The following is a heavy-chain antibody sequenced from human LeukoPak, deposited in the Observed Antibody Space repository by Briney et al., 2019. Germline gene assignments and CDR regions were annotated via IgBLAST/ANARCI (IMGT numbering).Heavy chain of an antibody. Sequence: SETLSLTCTVSGGSISSYYWSWIRQPAGKGLEWIGHIYTSGSTNSNYNPSLKSRVTMSVDTSKNQFSLKLNSVTAADTAVYYCARGRVYYDSTGYLIWGQGTMVTVSS. J-gene: IGHJ3*02. CDR1: GGSISSYY. V-gene: IGHV4-4*07. CDR3: ARGRVYYDSTGYLI. D-gene: IGHD3-22*01. CDR2: IYTSGSTNS.